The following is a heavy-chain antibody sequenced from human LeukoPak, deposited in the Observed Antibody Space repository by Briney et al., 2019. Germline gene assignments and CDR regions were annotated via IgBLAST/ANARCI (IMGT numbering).Heavy chain of an antibody. J-gene: IGHJ4*01. D-gene: IGHD2-2*01. CDR3: ARDGGWDCSGTSCYALIFDY. CDR2: ISSSGNII. Sequence: PGGSLRLSCAASGFTFSSYEMNWVRQAPGKGLEWVSYISSSGNIIYYADSVKGRFTISRDNAKNSLYLEMNSLRAEDTAVYYCARDGGWDCSGTSCYALIFDYWGQEPWSPSPQ. V-gene: IGHV3-48*03. CDR1: GFTFSSYE.